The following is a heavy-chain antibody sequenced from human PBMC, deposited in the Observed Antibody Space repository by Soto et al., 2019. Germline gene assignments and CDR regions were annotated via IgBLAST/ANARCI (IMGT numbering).Heavy chain of an antibody. CDR2: ISAYNGNT. CDR1: GGTFSSYA. J-gene: IGHJ4*02. D-gene: IGHD6-13*01. Sequence: GASVKVSCKASGGTFSSYAISWVRQAPGQGLEWMGWISAYNGNTNYAQKLQGRVTMTTDTSTSTAYMELRSLRSDDTAVYYCARDDNWGSSWSYWGQGTLVTVSS. CDR3: ARDDNWGSSWSY. V-gene: IGHV1-18*01.